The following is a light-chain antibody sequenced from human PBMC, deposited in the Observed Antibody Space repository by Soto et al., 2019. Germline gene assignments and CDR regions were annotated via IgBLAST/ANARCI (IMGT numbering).Light chain of an antibody. CDR1: QSVGSIY. Sequence: DIVLTQSPGTLSLSPGESATLSCRASQSVGSIYLAWYQQKPGQAPRLLIHGASSRATGIPDRFSGSGSGTDFTLTISRLGPEDFAVYYCQQYGSSPRTFGQGTKVDIK. CDR2: GAS. J-gene: IGKJ1*01. V-gene: IGKV3-20*01. CDR3: QQYGSSPRT.